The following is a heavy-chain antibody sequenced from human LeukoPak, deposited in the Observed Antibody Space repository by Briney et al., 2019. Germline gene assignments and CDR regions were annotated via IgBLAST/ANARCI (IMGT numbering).Heavy chain of an antibody. J-gene: IGHJ4*02. CDR2: ISGSGADT. V-gene: IGHV3-23*01. Sequence: GGSLRLSCSASGFTFSTYSMTWVRQAPGKGLQWVSAISGSGADTYYADSVKGRFTISRDNSENTLYLQMNSLRAEDTAVYYCAKDLGGEGGSGFPGYWGQGTLVTVFS. D-gene: IGHD3-10*01. CDR1: GFTFSTYS. CDR3: AKDLGGEGGSGFPGY.